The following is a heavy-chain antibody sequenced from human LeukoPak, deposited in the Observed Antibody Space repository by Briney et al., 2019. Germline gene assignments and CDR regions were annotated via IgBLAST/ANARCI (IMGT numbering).Heavy chain of an antibody. V-gene: IGHV1-2*02. J-gene: IGHJ4*02. CDR3: ARDRNGDGFAYFDY. CDR2: INPNSGAT. CDR1: GYTFTDYL. Sequence: GASVKVSCKASGYTFTDYLIHWVRQAPGQGLEWMGWINPNSGATSSAQKFQGRVTMTRDTSISTAYMELRMLRSDDTAVYYCARDRNGDGFAYFDYWGQGTLVTVSS. D-gene: IGHD5-24*01.